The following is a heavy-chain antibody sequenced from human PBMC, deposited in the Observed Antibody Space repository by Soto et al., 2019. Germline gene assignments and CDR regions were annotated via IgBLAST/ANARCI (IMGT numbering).Heavy chain of an antibody. CDR3: TTGIVVVIPSGMDV. V-gene: IGHV3-30*03. J-gene: IGHJ6*02. D-gene: IGHD3-22*01. CDR2: ISYDGSNT. CDR1: GFTFSNYG. Sequence: WGSLRLSCAASGFTFSNYGMHWVRQAPGKGLEWVAVISYDGSNTYYADSVKGRFTISRDNSKNTLYLQMNSLKAEDTAVYYCTTGIVVVIPSGMDVWGQGTTVTVSS.